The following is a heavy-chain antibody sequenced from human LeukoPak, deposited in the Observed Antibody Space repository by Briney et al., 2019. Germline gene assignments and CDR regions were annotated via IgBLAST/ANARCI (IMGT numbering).Heavy chain of an antibody. CDR1: GYTFTGYY. CDR3: ARAGTRAFHI. V-gene: IGHV1-8*03. Sequence: GASVKVSCKASGYTFTGYYMHWVRQATGQGLEWMGWMNPNSGNTVYAQKFQGRVNLTRNTSVMTAYMELSSLRSEDTAVYYCARAGTRAFHIWGQGTMVTVSS. CDR2: MNPNSGNT. D-gene: IGHD1-26*01. J-gene: IGHJ3*02.